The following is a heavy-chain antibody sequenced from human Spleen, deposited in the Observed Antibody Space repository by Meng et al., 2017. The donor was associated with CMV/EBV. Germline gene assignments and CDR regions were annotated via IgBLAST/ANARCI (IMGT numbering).Heavy chain of an antibody. D-gene: IGHD2-2*02. J-gene: IGHJ4*02. Sequence: GGSLRLSCAASGFTFSGYWMSWVRQAPGKGLEWVSAISGSGGSTYYADSVKGRFTISRDNSKNTLYLQMNSLRAEDTAVYYCAKATYCSSTSCYTFDYWGQGTLVTVSS. V-gene: IGHV3-23*01. CDR1: GFTFSGYW. CDR3: AKATYCSSTSCYTFDY. CDR2: ISGSGGST.